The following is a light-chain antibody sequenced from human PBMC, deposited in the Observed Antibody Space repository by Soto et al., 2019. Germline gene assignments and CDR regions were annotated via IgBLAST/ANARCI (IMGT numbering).Light chain of an antibody. Sequence: QSALSQPASVSGSPGQCFTMSGTGSSSDFGDDKYVSWYQQQPGKDPNLLIYGVTNRASGVSNCFSGCKIGNTASLTISGAQGVDEADYFGDLFRTSRIWLFAGGSKL. CDR1: SSDFGDDKY. CDR3: DLFRTSRIWL. J-gene: IGLJ3*02. CDR2: GVT. V-gene: IGLV2-14*01.